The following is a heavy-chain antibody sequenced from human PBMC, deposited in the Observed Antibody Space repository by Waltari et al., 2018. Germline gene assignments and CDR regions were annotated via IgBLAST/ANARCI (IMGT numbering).Heavy chain of an antibody. J-gene: IGHJ3*02. CDR2: IYYSGST. CDR3: AREISSYSSGLNDAFDI. V-gene: IGHV4-59*01. D-gene: IGHD6-19*01. CDR1: GGSISSYY. Sequence: QVQLQESGPGLVKPSETLSLTCTVSGGSISSYYWSWIRQTPGKGLEWIGYIYYSGSTNYNPSLKSRVTISVDTSKNQFSLKLSSVTAADTAVYYCAREISSYSSGLNDAFDIWGQGTMVTVSS.